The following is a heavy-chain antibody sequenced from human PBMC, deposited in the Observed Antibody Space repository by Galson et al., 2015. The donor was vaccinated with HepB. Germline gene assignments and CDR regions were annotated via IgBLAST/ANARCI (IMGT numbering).Heavy chain of an antibody. J-gene: IGHJ4*02. V-gene: IGHV3-73*01. Sequence: SLRLSCAGSGFTFSGSAIHWVRQASGKGPEWVGRIRSKASNYATSYVPSLKGRFTISRDDSKNMAYLHMKSLKTEDTAMYYCTRLGDFAGYSSRWGQGTLVTVSS. CDR3: TRLGDFAGYSSR. D-gene: IGHD6-13*01. CDR1: GFTFSGSA. CDR2: IRSKASNYAT.